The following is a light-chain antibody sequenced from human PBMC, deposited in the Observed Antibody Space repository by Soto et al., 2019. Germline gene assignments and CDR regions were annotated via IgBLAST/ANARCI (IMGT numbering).Light chain of an antibody. V-gene: IGKV1-39*01. CDR2: AAY. J-gene: IGKJ1*01. Sequence: DIQMTQSPSSLSASVGDRVTITCRASQNILTYLNWYQQKPGKAPKLLIYAAYSLQSGVPSRFRGGGAATDFTLTISSLQPEDFATYYCQQSFSTTWTFGHGNKVEIK. CDR3: QQSFSTTWT. CDR1: QNILTY.